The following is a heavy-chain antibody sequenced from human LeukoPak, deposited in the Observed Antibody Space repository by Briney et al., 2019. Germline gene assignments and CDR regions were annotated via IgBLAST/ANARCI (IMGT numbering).Heavy chain of an antibody. CDR3: ARGILMVRGVIAHYYYYYMDV. V-gene: IGHV4-4*02. Sequence: PSETLSLTCAVSGGSISSSNWWSWVRQPPGKGLEWIGEIYHSGSTNYNPSLKSRVTISVDTSKSQFSLKLSSVTAADTAVYYCARGILMVRGVIAHYYYYYMDVWGKGTTVTISS. CDR2: IYHSGST. D-gene: IGHD3-10*01. CDR1: GGSISSSNW. J-gene: IGHJ6*03.